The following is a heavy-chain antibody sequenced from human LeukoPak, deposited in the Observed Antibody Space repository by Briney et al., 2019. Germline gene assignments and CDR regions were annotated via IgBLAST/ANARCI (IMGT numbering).Heavy chain of an antibody. J-gene: IGHJ4*02. CDR1: GGSVSSYY. Sequence: SETLSLTCTVSGGSVSSYYWSWIRQPPGKGLEWIGYINDSGSTNSNPSLKSRVTMSVDTSKNQFSLKLSSVTAADTAVYYCTRRGRNNWGEGNDYWGQGTLVTVSS. V-gene: IGHV4-59*08. D-gene: IGHD1-1*01. CDR2: INDSGST. CDR3: TRRGRNNWGEGNDY.